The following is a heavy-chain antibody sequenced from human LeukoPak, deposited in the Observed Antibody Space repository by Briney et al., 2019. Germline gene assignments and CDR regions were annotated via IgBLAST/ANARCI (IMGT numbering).Heavy chain of an antibody. V-gene: IGHV1-2*02. Sequence: ASVKVSCKASGYTFTCYYMHWVRQAPGQGLEWMGWINPNSGGTNYAQKFQGRVTMTRDTSISTAYMELSRLRSDDTAVYYCARDGTEQLEQTFDYWGQGTLVTVSS. J-gene: IGHJ4*02. CDR2: INPNSGGT. CDR1: GYTFTCYY. D-gene: IGHD1/OR15-1a*01. CDR3: ARDGTEQLEQTFDY.